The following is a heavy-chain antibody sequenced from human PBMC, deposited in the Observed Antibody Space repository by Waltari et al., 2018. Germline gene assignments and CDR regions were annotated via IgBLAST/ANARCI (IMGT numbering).Heavy chain of an antibody. CDR3: ARDRGYCTGGVCYRWFDP. V-gene: IGHV4-61*09. CDR2: IYTSGST. D-gene: IGHD2-8*02. J-gene: IGHJ5*02. Sequence: QVQLQESGPGLVKPSQTLSLTCTVSGGSISSGSYYWSWIRQPAGKGLEWIGYIYTSGSTNYNTSLKSRVTISGDTSKNQFSLKLSSVTAADTAVYYCARDRGYCTGGVCYRWFDPWGQGTLVTVSS. CDR1: GGSISSGSYY.